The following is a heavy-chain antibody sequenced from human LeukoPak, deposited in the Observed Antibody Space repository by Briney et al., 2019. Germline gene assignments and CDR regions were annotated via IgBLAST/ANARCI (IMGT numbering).Heavy chain of an antibody. CDR3: AKDQGVGRVVADTTPIDY. J-gene: IGHJ4*02. CDR2: IKQDGSEK. V-gene: IGHV3-7*03. Sequence: GGSLRLSCAASGFTFSSYWMSWVRQAPGKGLEWVANIKQDGSEKYFVDSVKGRFTISRDNAKNSLYLQMNSLRAEDTAVYYCAKDQGVGRVVADTTPIDYWGQGTLVTVSS. D-gene: IGHD2-15*01. CDR1: GFTFSSYW.